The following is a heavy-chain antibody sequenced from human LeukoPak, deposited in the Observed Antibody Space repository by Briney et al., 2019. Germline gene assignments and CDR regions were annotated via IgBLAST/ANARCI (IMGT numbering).Heavy chain of an antibody. D-gene: IGHD6-13*01. J-gene: IGHJ5*02. V-gene: IGHV1-46*01. Sequence: SVKLSCTASGYTFTNYNVHWEWHAPGQALERMGVIDPRGGSTTYAQKVQGRFTMTRHTSTSTVYMELRTLNSEDTAVYYWARSHSSWYCFDAWGQGTLVTVSS. CDR2: IDPRGGST. CDR1: GYTFTNYN. CDR3: ARSHSSWYCFDA.